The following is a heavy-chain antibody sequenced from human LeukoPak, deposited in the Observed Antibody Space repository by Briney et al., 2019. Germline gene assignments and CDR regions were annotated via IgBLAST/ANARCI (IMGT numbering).Heavy chain of an antibody. CDR2: INQDGSEK. CDR3: ARERQWLVDY. V-gene: IGHV3-7*01. CDR1: GFAFNTYW. D-gene: IGHD6-19*01. Sequence: PGGSLRLSCAASGFAFNTYWMNWVRQAPGKGLEWVANINQDGSEKYYVDSVKGRFTISRDNAKNSLYLQMNSLRPEDTAVYYCARERQWLVDYWGQGTLVTVSS. J-gene: IGHJ4*02.